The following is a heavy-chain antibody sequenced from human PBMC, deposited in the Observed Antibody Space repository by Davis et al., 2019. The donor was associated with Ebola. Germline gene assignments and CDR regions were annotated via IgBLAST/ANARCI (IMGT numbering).Heavy chain of an antibody. J-gene: IGHJ4*02. D-gene: IGHD6-6*01. V-gene: IGHV4-39*07. CDR3: ARDRGIAARRFDY. CDR1: GGSISSSSYY. Sequence: GSLRLSCTVSGGSISSSSYYWGWIRQPPGKGLEWIGSIYYSGSTNYNPSLKSRVTISVDTSKNQFSLKLSSVTAADTAVYYCARDRGIAARRFDYWGQGTLVTVSS. CDR2: IYYSGST.